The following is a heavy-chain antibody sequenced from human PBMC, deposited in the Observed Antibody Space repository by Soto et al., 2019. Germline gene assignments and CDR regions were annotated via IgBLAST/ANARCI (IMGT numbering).Heavy chain of an antibody. CDR1: GGFISSGGYY. Sequence: PSEALSLTSTVSGGFISSGGYYWRWIRQHPGKGLEWIGYIYYSGSTYYNPSLKSRVTISVDTSKNQYSRKLSSVTAADTSLYYCAIERSGYDYGVFDYWAQGTLVTVSS. CDR3: AIERSGYDYGVFDY. J-gene: IGHJ4*02. CDR2: IYYSGST. D-gene: IGHD5-12*01. V-gene: IGHV4-31*03.